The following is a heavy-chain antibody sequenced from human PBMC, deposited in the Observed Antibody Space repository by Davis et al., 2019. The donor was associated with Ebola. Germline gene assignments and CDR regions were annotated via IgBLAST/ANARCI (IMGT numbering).Heavy chain of an antibody. CDR3: ARGPSLFDY. V-gene: IGHV3-21*01. CDR1: GFTFSSYA. D-gene: IGHD2-2*01. Sequence: GESLKISCAASGFTFSSYAMHWVRQAPGKGLEWVSSISSSSSYISYADSVKGRFTISRDNAKNSLYLQMNSLRAEDTAVYYCARGPSLFDYWGLGTLVTVSS. J-gene: IGHJ4*02. CDR2: ISSSSSYI.